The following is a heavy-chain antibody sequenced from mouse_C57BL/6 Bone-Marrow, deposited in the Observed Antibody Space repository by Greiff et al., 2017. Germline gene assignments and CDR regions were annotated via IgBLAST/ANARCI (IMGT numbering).Heavy chain of an antibody. CDR3: ARHIITTVGATGAMDY. CDR1: GFTFSDYG. Sequence: EVMLVESGGGLVQPGGSLKLSCAASGFTFSDYGMAWVRQAPRKGPEWVAFISNLAYSIYYADTVTGRFTISRENAKNTLYLEMSSLRSEDTAMYYCARHIITTVGATGAMDYWGQGTSVTVSS. D-gene: IGHD1-1*01. J-gene: IGHJ4*01. CDR2: ISNLAYSI. V-gene: IGHV5-15*04.